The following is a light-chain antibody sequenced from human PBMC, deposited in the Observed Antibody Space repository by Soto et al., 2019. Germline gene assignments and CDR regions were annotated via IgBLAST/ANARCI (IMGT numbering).Light chain of an antibody. CDR2: DAS. J-gene: IGKJ5*01. CDR3: QQRSNGPLT. Sequence: EIVLTQSPATLSLSPGERVTLSCRASQSVSSYFAWYQQKPGQAPRLLIYDASNRATGIPARFSGSGSGTDFTLTISSQAPEDFAVYYCQQRSNGPLTFGQGTRLEIK. CDR1: QSVSSY. V-gene: IGKV3-11*01.